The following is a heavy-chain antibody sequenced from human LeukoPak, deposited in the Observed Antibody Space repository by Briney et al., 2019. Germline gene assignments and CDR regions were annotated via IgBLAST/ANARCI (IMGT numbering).Heavy chain of an antibody. V-gene: IGHV3-23*01. CDR2: ISGSSGAT. CDR1: GFTFSNDA. CDR3: AKSWSCVQYNDWLCYFDY. Sequence: GGSLRLSCAASGFTFSNDAMSWGRHAPGKGLEWVSGISGSSGATYYTDSVQGRFTISRDNSKDTLYLQMNSLRDDDTAIYYCAKSWSCVQYNDWLCYFDYWGQGTLVTVSS. J-gene: IGHJ4*02. D-gene: IGHD3-9*01.